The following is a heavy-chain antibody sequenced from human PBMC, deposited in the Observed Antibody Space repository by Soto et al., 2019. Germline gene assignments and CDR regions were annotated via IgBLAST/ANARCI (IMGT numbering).Heavy chain of an antibody. CDR3: ARTYGDCFDY. CDR2: IYYSGST. V-gene: IGHV4-59*01. D-gene: IGHD4-17*01. Sequence: SVTLSLTCTLCARSTRSNYWSWIRQPPGKGLEWIGNIYYSGSTSYNPSLKSRVTISVDTSKTQFSLKLSSVTAADTAVYYCARTYGDCFDYWGQGTLVTVS. CDR1: ARSTRSNY. J-gene: IGHJ4*02.